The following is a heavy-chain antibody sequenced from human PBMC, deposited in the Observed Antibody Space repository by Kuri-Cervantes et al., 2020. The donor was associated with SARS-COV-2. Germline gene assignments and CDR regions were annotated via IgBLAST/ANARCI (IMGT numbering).Heavy chain of an antibody. J-gene: IGHJ1*01. V-gene: IGHV4-59*08. D-gene: IGHD6-19*01. Sequence: ESLKISCTVSGGSISSYYWSWIRQPPGKGLEWIGYIYYSGSTNYNPSLKSRVTISVDTSKNQFSLKLSSVTAADTAVYYCARHWASSGWYGIGYFQHWGQGTLVTVSS. CDR1: GGSISSYY. CDR2: IYYSGST. CDR3: ARHWASSGWYGIGYFQH.